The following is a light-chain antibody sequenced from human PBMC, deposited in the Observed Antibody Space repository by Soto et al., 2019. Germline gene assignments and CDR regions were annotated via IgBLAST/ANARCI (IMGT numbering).Light chain of an antibody. J-gene: IGLJ1*01. CDR2: DVS. V-gene: IGLV2-14*03. CDR3: SSYTGSSTYV. Sequence: QSVLTQPASVSGSPGQSITISCTGTSSDVGGYNYVSWYQQHPGKAPKLMIYDVSNRPSGVSNRFSGSKSGNTASLTISGLQTEDESDYYCSSYTGSSTYVFGTGTKDTVL. CDR1: SSDVGGYNY.